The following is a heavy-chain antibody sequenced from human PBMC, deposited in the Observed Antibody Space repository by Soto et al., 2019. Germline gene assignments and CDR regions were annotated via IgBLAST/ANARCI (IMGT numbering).Heavy chain of an antibody. CDR2: LNPSSGRT. V-gene: IGHV1-46*01. CDR1: GYTFTSYS. D-gene: IGHD2-15*01. Sequence: ASVKLSCKASGYTFTSYSMHWVRQAPGQGLEWMGILNPSSGRTSYAQNFQGRVTMTTDTSTSIVYMEMSSLKSEDTAVYYCARDHNFGFILYAMDVWGQGTTVTVS. CDR3: ARDHNFGFILYAMDV. J-gene: IGHJ6*02.